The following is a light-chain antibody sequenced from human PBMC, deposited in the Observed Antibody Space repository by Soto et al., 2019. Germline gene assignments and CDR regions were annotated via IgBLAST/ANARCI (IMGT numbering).Light chain of an antibody. J-gene: IGKJ3*01. V-gene: IGKV1-5*01. Sequence: DIHITQSPSTLSASVGDRVTITCRASQSISSWLAWYQQKPGKAPKLLIYDASSLESGVPSRFSGSGSGTEFTLTISSLQPDDFATYYCQLYNSYYSGVFIFGAGTKVDIK. CDR3: QLYNSYYSGVFI. CDR2: DAS. CDR1: QSISSW.